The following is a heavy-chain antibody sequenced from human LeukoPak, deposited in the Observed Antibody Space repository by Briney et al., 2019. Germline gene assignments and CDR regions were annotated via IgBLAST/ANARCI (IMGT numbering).Heavy chain of an antibody. J-gene: IGHJ4*02. V-gene: IGHV3-21*01. CDR3: ARHSGSYRDIDY. CDR1: GFTFSSYS. CDR2: ISSSSSYI. Sequence: GGSLRLSCAASGFTFSSYSMNWVRQAPGKVLEWVSSISSSSSYIYYADSVKGRFTISRDNAKNSLYLQMNSLRAEDTAVYYCARHSGSYRDIDYWGQGTLVTVSS. D-gene: IGHD1-26*01.